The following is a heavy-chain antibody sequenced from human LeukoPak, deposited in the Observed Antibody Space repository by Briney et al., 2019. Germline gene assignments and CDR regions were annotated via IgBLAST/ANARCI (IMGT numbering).Heavy chain of an antibody. Sequence: PGGSLRLSCAASGFTFSNYAMGWVRQVPGKGLEWVSAINDSGDSTDYADSVKGRFTISRDNSKNALYLQMHSLRAEDSALYYCARASPELYYDFWSGYSYYFDYWGQGTLVTVSS. V-gene: IGHV3-23*01. J-gene: IGHJ4*02. CDR1: GFTFSNYA. D-gene: IGHD3-3*01. CDR2: INDSGDST. CDR3: ARASPELYYDFWSGYSYYFDY.